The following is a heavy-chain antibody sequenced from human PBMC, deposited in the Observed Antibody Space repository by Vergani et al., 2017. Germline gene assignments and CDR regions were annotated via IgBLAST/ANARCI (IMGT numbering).Heavy chain of an antibody. CDR2: IYPGDSDT. V-gene: IGHV5-51*03. CDR1: GYSFTSYW. Sequence: EVQLVQSGAEVKKPGESLKISCQGSGYSFTSYWIGWVRQMPGKGLEWMGIIYPGDSDTRYSPSFQGQVTISADKSISTAYLQWSSLKASDTAMYYCARLVGESISAPNYYYYMDVWGKGTTVTVSS. D-gene: IGHD6-6*01. CDR3: ARLVGESISAPNYYYYMDV. J-gene: IGHJ6*03.